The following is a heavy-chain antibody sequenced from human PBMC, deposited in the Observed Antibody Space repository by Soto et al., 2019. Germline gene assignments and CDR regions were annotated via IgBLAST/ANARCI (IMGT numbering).Heavy chain of an antibody. Sequence: QVQLVQSGPEVKKPVASVKVSCKASGYTFTNYGFNWVRQAPGQGLEWMGWISAYNGHTKYSQIFQARVIMTTDTSTSTAYMELSSLTSDDTAVYYCARDGDGTNPLGYWGQGTLVTVAS. D-gene: IGHD7-27*01. V-gene: IGHV1-18*01. CDR3: ARDGDGTNPLGY. J-gene: IGHJ4*02. CDR1: GYTFTNYG. CDR2: ISAYNGHT.